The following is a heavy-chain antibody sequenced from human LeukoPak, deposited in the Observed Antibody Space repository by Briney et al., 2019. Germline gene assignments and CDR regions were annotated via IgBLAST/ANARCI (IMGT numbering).Heavy chain of an antibody. CDR1: GGTFSSYA. Sequence: SVKVSCKASGGTFSSYAISWVRQAPGQGLEWMGGIIPIFGTANYAQKFQGRVTITADESTSTAYMELSSLRSEDTAVYYCARGGYSSYDSWSCSGGSCYSADYWGQGTLVTVSS. D-gene: IGHD2-15*01. CDR3: ARGGYSSYDSWSCSGGSCYSADY. V-gene: IGHV1-69*01. CDR2: IIPIFGTA. J-gene: IGHJ4*02.